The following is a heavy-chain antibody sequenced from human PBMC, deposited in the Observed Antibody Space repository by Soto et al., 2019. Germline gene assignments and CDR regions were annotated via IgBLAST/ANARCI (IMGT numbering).Heavy chain of an antibody. Sequence: ESGPTLVNPTQPLSLTCPFSGFSLSTSGMCVSWIRQPPGKALEWLALIDWDDDKYYSTSLKTRLTISKDTSKNQVVLTMTNMDPVDTATYYCARNLYYGMDVWGQGTTVTVSS. CDR2: IDWDDDK. CDR3: ARNLYYGMDV. CDR1: GFSLSTSGMC. V-gene: IGHV2-70*01. J-gene: IGHJ6*02.